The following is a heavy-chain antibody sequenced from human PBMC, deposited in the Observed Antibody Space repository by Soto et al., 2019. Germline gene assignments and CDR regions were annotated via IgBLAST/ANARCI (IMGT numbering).Heavy chain of an antibody. D-gene: IGHD5-12*01. V-gene: IGHV3-23*01. CDR2: IGGRSYKI. CDR3: ARIFSAYDYFDY. J-gene: IGHJ4*02. Sequence: VQLLESGGGLVQPGGSLRLSCAASGFTFSNYAMSWVRQAPGKGLEWVSSIGGRSYKIYYSDSVKGRFTISRDNSKNTLYLQMNSLRAEDTALFYCARIFSAYDYFDYWGQGTPVTVFS. CDR1: GFTFSNYA.